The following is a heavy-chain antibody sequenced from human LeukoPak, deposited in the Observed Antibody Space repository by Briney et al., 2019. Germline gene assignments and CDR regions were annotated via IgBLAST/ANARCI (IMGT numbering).Heavy chain of an antibody. D-gene: IGHD3-10*01. CDR1: GFNLGDYA. CDR2: INWNSGNI. V-gene: IGHV3-9*01. J-gene: IGHJ2*01. CDR3: AKDASNSGWFFDF. Sequence: GGSLRLSCAASGFNLGDYAMHWVRQPPGKGLEWVSGINWNSGNIAYADSMEGRFTISRDNAKNFLYLQTDSLRTEDTAFYYCAKDASNSGWFFDFWGRGTLVTVSS.